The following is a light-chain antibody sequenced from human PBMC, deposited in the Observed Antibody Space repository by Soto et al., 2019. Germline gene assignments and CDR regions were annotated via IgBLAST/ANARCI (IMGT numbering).Light chain of an antibody. J-gene: IGKJ4*01. V-gene: IGKV3-11*01. CDR3: QKRSNWPLN. CDR2: DAS. CDR1: QSVSSY. Sequence: EIVLTQSPATLSFSPLEIATLSCSSSQSVSSYLAWYQQKPGQAPRLLIYDASNRATGIPARFSGSGSGTDFTLTISSLEPEDFAVYYCQKRSNWPLNFGGGTKVDIK.